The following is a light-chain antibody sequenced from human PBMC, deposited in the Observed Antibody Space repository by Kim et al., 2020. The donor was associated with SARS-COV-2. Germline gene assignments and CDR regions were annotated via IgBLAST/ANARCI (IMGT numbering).Light chain of an antibody. J-gene: IGLJ3*02. CDR3: QVWYSSSDHPV. Sequence: ASVKPARTTCGANNVGSKGVHWYQPKHGQATVLVIYYDSDRPSGIPGRFSGSNSGNTATLAISRVEAGDEADYDYQVWYSSSDHPVFGGGTQLTVL. V-gene: IGLV3-21*04. CDR2: YDS. CDR1: NVGSKG.